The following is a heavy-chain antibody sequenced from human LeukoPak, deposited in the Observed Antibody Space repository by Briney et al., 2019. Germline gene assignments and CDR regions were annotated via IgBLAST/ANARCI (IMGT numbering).Heavy chain of an antibody. CDR3: ARAMVRGIVGWAPFELSNWFDP. CDR1: GGSISSSSYY. Sequence: PSETLSLTCTVSGGSISSSSYYWGWIRQPPGKGLEWIGSIYYSGSTYYNPSLKSRVTISVDTSKNQFSLKLSSVTAADTAVYYCARAMVRGIVGWAPFELSNWFDPWGQGTLVTVSS. J-gene: IGHJ5*02. V-gene: IGHV4-39*07. CDR2: IYYSGST. D-gene: IGHD3-10*01.